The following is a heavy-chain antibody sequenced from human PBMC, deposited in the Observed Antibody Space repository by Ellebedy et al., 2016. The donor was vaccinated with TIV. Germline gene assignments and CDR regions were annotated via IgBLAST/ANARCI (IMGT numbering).Heavy chain of an antibody. CDR3: ARKPVYDDYQIPFDF. V-gene: IGHV4-39*01. CDR2: VNYVGSA. J-gene: IGHJ4*02. D-gene: IGHD4-17*01. Sequence: PSETLSLTCAVSGVSISSIDYYRGWIRQPPGKGLEWIGNVNYVGSAYYNPSLKGRLTISLDTSKNQFSLKLISLTAADTAVYFCARKPVYDDYQIPFDFWGQGTLVTVSS. CDR1: GVSISSIDYY.